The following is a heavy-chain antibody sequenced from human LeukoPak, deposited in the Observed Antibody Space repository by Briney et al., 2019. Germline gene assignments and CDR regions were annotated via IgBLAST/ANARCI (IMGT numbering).Heavy chain of an antibody. D-gene: IGHD3-3*01. Sequence: ASVKVSCKASGYTFTSYGISWVRQAPGQGLEWMGWISAYNGNTNYAQKLQGRVTMTTDTSTSTACMELRSLRSDDTAVYYCARANYDFWSGYYFDYWGQGTLVTVSS. CDR3: ARANYDFWSGYYFDY. V-gene: IGHV1-18*01. J-gene: IGHJ4*02. CDR2: ISAYNGNT. CDR1: GYTFTSYG.